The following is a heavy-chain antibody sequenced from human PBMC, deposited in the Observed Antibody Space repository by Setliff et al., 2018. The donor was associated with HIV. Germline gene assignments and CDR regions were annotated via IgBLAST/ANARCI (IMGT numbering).Heavy chain of an antibody. V-gene: IGHV1-46*03. Sequence: ASVKVSCKASGYTFTSYYMHWVRQAPGQGLEWMGTINPSGGSTSYAQKFQGRVTMTRDTSTSTVYMELSSLRSEDTAVYYCARDCSSTSCPGSFNYYYYYYYYMDVWGKGTTVTVSS. CDR1: GYTFTSYY. J-gene: IGHJ6*03. D-gene: IGHD2-2*01. CDR2: INPSGGST. CDR3: ARDCSSTSCPGSFNYYYYYYYYMDV.